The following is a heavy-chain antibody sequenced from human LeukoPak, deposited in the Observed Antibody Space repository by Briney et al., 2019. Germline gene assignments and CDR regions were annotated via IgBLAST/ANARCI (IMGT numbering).Heavy chain of an antibody. V-gene: IGHV1-46*01. CDR2: INPSGGST. J-gene: IGHJ4*02. CDR3: ARESYDSSGYYYDTLFDH. D-gene: IGHD3-22*01. Sequence: ASVKVSCKASGYTFTSYYMHWVRQAPGQGLEWMGLINPSGGSTSYAQKFQGRVTMTRDTSTSTVYMELSSLRSEDTAVYYCARESYDSSGYYYDTLFDHWGQGTLVTVSS. CDR1: GYTFTSYY.